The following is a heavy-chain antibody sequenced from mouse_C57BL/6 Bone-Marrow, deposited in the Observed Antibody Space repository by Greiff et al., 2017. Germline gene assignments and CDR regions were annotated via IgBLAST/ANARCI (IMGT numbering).Heavy chain of an antibody. D-gene: IGHD4-1*02. CDR3: VRLNWAPSYWYFDV. CDR2: IRSKSNNYAT. J-gene: IGHJ1*03. V-gene: IGHV10-1*01. CDR1: GFSFNTYA. Sequence: EVKLVESGGGLVQPKGSLKLSCAASGFSFNTYAMNWVRQAPGKGLEWVARIRSKSNNYATYYADSVKDRFTISRDDSESMLYLQMNNLKTEDTAMYYGVRLNWAPSYWYFDVWGTGTTVTVSS.